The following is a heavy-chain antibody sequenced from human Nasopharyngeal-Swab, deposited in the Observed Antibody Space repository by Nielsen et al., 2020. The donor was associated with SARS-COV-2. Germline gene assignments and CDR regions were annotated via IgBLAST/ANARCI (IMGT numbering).Heavy chain of an antibody. V-gene: IGHV3-23*01. CDR2: ISELGSGL. J-gene: IGHJ4*02. D-gene: IGHD1-14*01. CDR1: GFSITTYG. CDR3: ARGLTGHIFQWIPSPN. Sequence: GESLKISCSASGFSITTYGMTWVRQAPGKGLEWVSGISELGSGLYYADSVRGRFTISRDTSKNTVYLQMNTVRAEDTGLYYCARGLTGHIFQWIPSPNWGQGTLVTVSS.